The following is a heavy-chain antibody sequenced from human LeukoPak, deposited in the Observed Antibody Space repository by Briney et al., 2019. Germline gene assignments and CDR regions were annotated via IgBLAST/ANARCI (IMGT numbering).Heavy chain of an antibody. CDR3: SKDSRRRKTYYYDSSGLYYFDY. CDR2: IRYDGSNK. Sequence: GGSLRLSCAASGLTFSSYGMHWVRQAPGKGLEWVAFIRYDGSNKYYGDSVKGRFTISRDNSKDTLYLQMNSLRVEDTAVYFCSKDSRRRKTYYYDSSGLYYFDYWGQGTLVTVSS. CDR1: GLTFSSYG. V-gene: IGHV3-30*02. D-gene: IGHD3-22*01. J-gene: IGHJ4*02.